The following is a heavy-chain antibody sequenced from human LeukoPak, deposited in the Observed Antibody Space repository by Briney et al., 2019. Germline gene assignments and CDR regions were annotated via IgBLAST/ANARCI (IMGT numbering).Heavy chain of an antibody. CDR1: GFTLSSYS. V-gene: IGHV3-21*01. CDR2: ISSSSSYI. D-gene: IGHD3-3*01. CDR3: ARDGNGLVGGVVITEDYYYYYMDV. Sequence: GGSLRLSCAASGFTLSSYSMNWVRQAPGKGLEWVSSISSSSSYIYYADSVKGRFTISRDNAKNSLYLQMNSLRAEDTAVYYCARDGNGLVGGVVITEDYYYYYMDVWGKGTTVTVSS. J-gene: IGHJ6*03.